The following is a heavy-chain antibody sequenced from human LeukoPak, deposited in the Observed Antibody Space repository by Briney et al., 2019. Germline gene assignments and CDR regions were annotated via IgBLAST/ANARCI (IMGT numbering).Heavy chain of an antibody. CDR2: IDPSDSYT. CDR1: GYSFTSYW. CDR3: ARATLIAAAGQYNWFDP. Sequence: GESLGISFKGSGYSFTSYWISWVRQMPGKGLEWMGRIDPSDSYTNYSPSFQGHVTISADKSISTAYLQWSSLKASDTAMYYCARATLIAAAGQYNWFDPWGQGTLVTVSS. J-gene: IGHJ5*02. D-gene: IGHD6-13*01. V-gene: IGHV5-10-1*01.